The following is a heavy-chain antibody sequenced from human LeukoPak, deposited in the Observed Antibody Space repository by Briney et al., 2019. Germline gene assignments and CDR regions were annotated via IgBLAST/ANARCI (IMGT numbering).Heavy chain of an antibody. CDR2: VYHSGIT. CDR3: PREWQYQFDY. V-gene: IGHV4-39*07. CDR1: GGSITNTNYY. D-gene: IGHD4-11*01. J-gene: IGHJ4*02. Sequence: SETLSLTCTVSGGSITNTNYYWAWIRQPPGEGLEWIGSVYHSGITYYTPSLKSRVSISVDTSKNQFSLKVTSVTAADTAVYYCPREWQYQFDYWGQGSLVTVSS.